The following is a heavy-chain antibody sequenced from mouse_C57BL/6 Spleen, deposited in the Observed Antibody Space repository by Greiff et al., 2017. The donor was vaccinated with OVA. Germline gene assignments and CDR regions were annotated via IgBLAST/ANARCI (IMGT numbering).Heavy chain of an antibody. D-gene: IGHD1-1*01. CDR2: INPSNGGT. V-gene: IGHV1-53*01. Sequence: QVHVKQPGTELVKPGASVKLSCKASGYTFTSYWMHWVKQRPGQGLEWIGNINPSNGGTNYNEKFKSKATLTVDKSSSTAYMQLSSLTSEDSAVYYCAGHYYGSSYWYFDVGGTGTTVTVSS. CDR3: AGHYYGSSYWYFDV. CDR1: GYTFTSYW. J-gene: IGHJ1*03.